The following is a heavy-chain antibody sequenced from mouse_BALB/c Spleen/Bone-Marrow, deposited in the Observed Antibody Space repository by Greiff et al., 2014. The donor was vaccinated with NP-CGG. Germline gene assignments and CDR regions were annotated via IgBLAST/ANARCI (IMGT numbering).Heavy chain of an antibody. V-gene: IGHV5-6*01. Sequence: VQGVESGGDLVKPGGSLKLSCAASGFTFSKYGMSWVRQTPDKRLEWVANISSGGSYTYYPDSVKGRFTISRDNAKNTLYLQMSSLKSEDTAMYYCARQYGNFGVMDYWGQGTSVTVSS. CDR1: GFTFSKYG. CDR3: ARQYGNFGVMDY. CDR2: ISSGGSYT. D-gene: IGHD2-1*01. J-gene: IGHJ4*01.